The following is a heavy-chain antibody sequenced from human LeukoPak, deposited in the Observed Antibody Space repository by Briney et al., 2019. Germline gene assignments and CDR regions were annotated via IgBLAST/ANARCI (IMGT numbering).Heavy chain of an antibody. V-gene: IGHV3-23*01. J-gene: IGHJ4*02. Sequence: GGSLRLSCAASGFTFSSYAMSWVRQAPGKGLKWVSAISGSGGSTYYADSVKGRFTISRDNSKNTLYLQMNSLRAEDTAVYYCAKDGPDDFWTGYDYWGQGTLVTVSS. CDR3: AKDGPDDFWTGYDY. CDR1: GFTFSSYA. D-gene: IGHD3-3*01. CDR2: ISGSGGST.